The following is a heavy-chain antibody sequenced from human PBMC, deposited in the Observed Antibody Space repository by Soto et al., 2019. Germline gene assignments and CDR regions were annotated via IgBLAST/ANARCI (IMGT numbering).Heavy chain of an antibody. J-gene: IGHJ4*02. CDR2: IYHSGST. D-gene: IGHD5-18*01. Sequence: SETLSLTCAVSGGSISSGGYSWSWIRQPPGKGLEWIGYIYHSGSTYHNPSLKSRVTISVDRSKNQFSLKLSSVTAADTAVYYCARGTAMPTYFDYWGQGTLVTVSS. CDR3: ARGTAMPTYFDY. CDR1: GGSISSGGYS. V-gene: IGHV4-30-2*01.